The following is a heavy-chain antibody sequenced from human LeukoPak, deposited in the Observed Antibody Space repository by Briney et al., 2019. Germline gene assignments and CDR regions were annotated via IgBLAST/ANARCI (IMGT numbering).Heavy chain of an antibody. V-gene: IGHV4-34*01. CDR2: INHSGST. CDR1: GGSFSGYY. J-gene: IGHJ4*02. Sequence: SETLSLTCAVYGGSFSGYYWSWIRQPPGKGLAWIGEINHSGSTNYNPSLKSRVTISVDTSKNQFSLKLSSVTAADTAVYNCARGLRRIAAAATDYWGQGTLVTVSS. CDR3: ARGLRRIAAAATDY. D-gene: IGHD6-13*01.